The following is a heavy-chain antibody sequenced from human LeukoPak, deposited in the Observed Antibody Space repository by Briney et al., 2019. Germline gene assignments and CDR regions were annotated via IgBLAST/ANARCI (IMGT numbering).Heavy chain of an antibody. CDR2: IYYSGST. CDR3: ARRPPIAAAGTFGMDV. CDR1: GYSISSGYY. J-gene: IGHJ6*02. Sequence: SETLSLTCTVSGYSISSGYYWGWIRQPPGKGLEWIGYIYYSGSTNYNPSLKSRVTISVDTSKNQFSLKLSSVTAADTAVYYCARRPPIAAAGTFGMDVWGQGTTVTVSS. D-gene: IGHD6-13*01. V-gene: IGHV4-38-2*02.